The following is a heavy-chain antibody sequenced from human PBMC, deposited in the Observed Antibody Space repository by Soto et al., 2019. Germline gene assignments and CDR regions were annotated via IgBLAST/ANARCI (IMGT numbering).Heavy chain of an antibody. D-gene: IGHD6-13*01. Sequence: EVQLLDSGGGLVQPGRSLRLSCAASGFTFSCCAMSWVRQAPGKGLEWVSTIPCDGYYMQYTDSVKGRFTISRDNSRKTLYLQMDSVRGDDTAVYYWGKNRGGGRYTSWYVAFLGRGTLVTVSS. V-gene: IGHV3-23*01. CDR3: GKNRGGGRYTSWYVAF. J-gene: IGHJ2*01. CDR1: GFTFSCCA. CDR2: IPCDGYYM.